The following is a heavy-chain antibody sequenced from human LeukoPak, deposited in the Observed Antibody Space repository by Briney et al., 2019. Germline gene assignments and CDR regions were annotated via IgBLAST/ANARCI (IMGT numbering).Heavy chain of an antibody. J-gene: IGHJ3*02. CDR2: LYYSGNI. V-gene: IGHV4-39*01. CDR3: ARGTIGDGFEI. Sequence: PSETLSLTCNVSGGSISTDTYYRGWIRQVPGKGLEWIATLYYSGNIYYNPSLKSRVTMSGDRSKSQFSLRLTSVTAADTAVYYCARGTIGDGFEIWGHGTMVAVSS. CDR1: GGSISTDTYY. D-gene: IGHD4/OR15-4a*01.